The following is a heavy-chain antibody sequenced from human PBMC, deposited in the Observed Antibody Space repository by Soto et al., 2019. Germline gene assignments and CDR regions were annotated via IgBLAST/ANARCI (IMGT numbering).Heavy chain of an antibody. Sequence: QVQLVQSGAEVKKPGSSVKVSCKTSGVSFNNNGIGWVRQAPGHGLEWMGGVSPPFRTSNYARKCQGRISLTADAPTGTVNMELSSLTSKDTAQYYCARVLYYGSGRYSPYGMDVWGQGTTVTVSS. CDR2: VSPPFRTS. V-gene: IGHV1-69*01. CDR1: GVSFNNNG. D-gene: IGHD3-10*01. J-gene: IGHJ6*02. CDR3: ARVLYYGSGRYSPYGMDV.